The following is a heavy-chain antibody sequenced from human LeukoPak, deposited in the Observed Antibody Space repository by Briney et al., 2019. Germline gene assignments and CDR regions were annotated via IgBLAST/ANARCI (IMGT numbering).Heavy chain of an antibody. CDR1: GVSVSSGSYY. Sequence: SETLSLTCTVSGVSVSSGSYYWRWIRQPPGKGLEWIGYIYYSGSTNYNPSLKSRVTISVDTSKNQFSLKLSSVTAADTAVYYCARQSPGYYYGSGSYNWFDPWGQGTLVTVSS. D-gene: IGHD3-10*01. V-gene: IGHV4-61*01. J-gene: IGHJ5*02. CDR2: IYYSGST. CDR3: ARQSPGYYYGSGSYNWFDP.